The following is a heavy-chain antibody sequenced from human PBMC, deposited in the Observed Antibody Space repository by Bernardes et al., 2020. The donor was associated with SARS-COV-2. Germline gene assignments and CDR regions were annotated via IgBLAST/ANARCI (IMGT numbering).Heavy chain of an antibody. CDR3: ATLPRSGYHPNGDAFDI. CDR2: ISYDGSNK. CDR1: RFTFSTFR. J-gene: IGHJ3*02. D-gene: IGHD3-22*01. Sequence: GGSLRLSCAASRFTFSTFRMHWVRLAPGKGLEWVTLISYDGSNKHYADSVKGRFTISRDNSKNTLFLQMNSLRVEDTALYYCATLPRSGYHPNGDAFDIWGQGTMVTVSS. V-gene: IGHV3-30*03.